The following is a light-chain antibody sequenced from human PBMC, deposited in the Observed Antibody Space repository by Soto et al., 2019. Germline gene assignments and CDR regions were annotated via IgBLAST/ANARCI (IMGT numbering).Light chain of an antibody. CDR1: QGISSY. V-gene: IGKV1-9*01. CDR3: QQVNVYPST. Sequence: IQLTQSPSSLSASVGDRVTITCRASQGISSYLGWYQQKPGKAPNLLIYDASTLHSGVPSRFSGGGSGTDFNLNISSLQPEDFATYYCQQVNVYPSTFGGGTKVEIK. CDR2: DAS. J-gene: IGKJ4*01.